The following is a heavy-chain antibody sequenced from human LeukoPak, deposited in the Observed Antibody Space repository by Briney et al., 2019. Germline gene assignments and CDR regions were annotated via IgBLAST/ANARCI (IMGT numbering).Heavy chain of an antibody. J-gene: IGHJ4*02. CDR2: IRSKANSYAT. V-gene: IGHV3-73*01. Sequence: PGGSLRLSCAASGFTFSGSAMHWVRQASGKGLEWFGRIRSKANSYATAYAASVKGRFTISRDDSKNTAYLQMNSLKTEDTAVYYCTSLYDYVWGSYRNPIDYWGQGTLVTVSS. D-gene: IGHD3-16*02. CDR1: GFTFSGSA. CDR3: TSLYDYVWGSYRNPIDY.